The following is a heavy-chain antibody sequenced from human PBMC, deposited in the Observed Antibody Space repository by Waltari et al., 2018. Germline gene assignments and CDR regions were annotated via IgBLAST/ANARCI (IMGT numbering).Heavy chain of an antibody. Sequence: EVQLVESGGGLVKPGGSLRLSCAASGFTFSSYSMNWVSQAPGKGLEWVSSISSSSSYIYYADSVKGRFTISRDNAKNSLYLQMNSLRAEDTAVYYCARGSEWVYFDYWGQGTLVTVSS. CDR1: GFTFSSYS. J-gene: IGHJ4*02. CDR3: ARGSEWVYFDY. V-gene: IGHV3-21*01. CDR2: ISSSSSYI. D-gene: IGHD3-3*01.